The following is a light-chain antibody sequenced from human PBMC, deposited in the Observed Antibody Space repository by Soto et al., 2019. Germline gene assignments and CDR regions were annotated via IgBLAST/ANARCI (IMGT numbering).Light chain of an antibody. Sequence: EIVLTQSPATVSLSPGERATLSCRASQIVSRHLAWYQQKPGQPPSLLIYDISNRDTGIPARFSGSGSGTDFTLPISSLEPEDSAVYYCQQRSYWPRNTFGQGTKLEIK. V-gene: IGKV3-11*01. CDR1: QIVSRH. CDR2: DIS. CDR3: QQRSYWPRNT. J-gene: IGKJ2*01.